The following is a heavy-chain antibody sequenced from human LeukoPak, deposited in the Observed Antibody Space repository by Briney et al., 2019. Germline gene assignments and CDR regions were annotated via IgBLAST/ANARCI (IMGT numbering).Heavy chain of an antibody. CDR1: GGTFSSYV. Sequence: ASVKVSCKASGGTFSSYVISWVRQAPGQGLEWMGGIIPIFGTANYAQKFQGRVTITTDESTSTAYMELSSLRSEDTAVYYCARDRLSGIAADSXSFDIWSQGTMVTVSS. D-gene: IGHD6-25*01. CDR2: IIPIFGTA. CDR3: ARDRLSGIAADSXSFDI. V-gene: IGHV1-69*05. J-gene: IGHJ3*02.